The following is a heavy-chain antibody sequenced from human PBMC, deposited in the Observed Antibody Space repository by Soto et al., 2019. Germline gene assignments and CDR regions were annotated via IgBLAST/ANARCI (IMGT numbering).Heavy chain of an antibody. CDR2: ISAYNGNT. CDR3: ARADIAAAGTNWFDP. Sequence: GASVKVSCKASGYTFTSYGISWVRQAPGQGLEWMGWISAYNGNTNYAQKLQGRVTMTTDTSTSTAYMELRSLRSDDTAVYYCARADIAAAGTNWFDPWGQGTLVPVSS. V-gene: IGHV1-18*01. D-gene: IGHD6-13*01. CDR1: GYTFTSYG. J-gene: IGHJ5*02.